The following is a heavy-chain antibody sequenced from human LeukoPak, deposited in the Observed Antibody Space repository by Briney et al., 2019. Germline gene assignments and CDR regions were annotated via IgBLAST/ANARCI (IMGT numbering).Heavy chain of an antibody. CDR1: GGSISSGDYY. CDR2: IYYSGST. J-gene: IGHJ4*02. Sequence: SETLSLTCTVSGGSISSGDYYWSWIRQPPGKGLEWIGYIYYSGSTYYNPSLKSRVTISVDTSKNQFSLKLSSVTAADTAVYYCARCVHYDSSGYALYYFAYWGQGTLVTVSS. D-gene: IGHD3-22*01. V-gene: IGHV4-30-4*01. CDR3: ARCVHYDSSGYALYYFAY.